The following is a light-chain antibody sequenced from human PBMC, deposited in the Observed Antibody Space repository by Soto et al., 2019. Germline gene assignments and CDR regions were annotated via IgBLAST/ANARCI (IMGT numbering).Light chain of an antibody. CDR2: GAS. CDR3: QVSFSNPYP. J-gene: IGKJ2*01. V-gene: IGKV1-39*01. CDR1: QTISTY. Sequence: IQMTQSPSNLSGSVGDRVTITCRASQTISTYLNWYQHKPGTAPKLLIYGASSLQSGVPSRFSGIGSGTDFTLTINSLQPEDFATYYCQVSFSNPYPFCQGTMV.